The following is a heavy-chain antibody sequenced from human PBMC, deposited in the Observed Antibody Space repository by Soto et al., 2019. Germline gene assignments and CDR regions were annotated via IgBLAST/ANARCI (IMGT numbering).Heavy chain of an antibody. CDR3: ARDHNPTYFDFWSGTYLSGWFDP. V-gene: IGHV1-18*04. J-gene: IGHJ5*02. D-gene: IGHD3-3*01. Sequence: ASVKVSCKASGYTFTSYGISWVRQAPGQGLEWMGWISAYNGNTNYAQKLQGRVTMTTDTSTSTAYMELRSLRSDDTAVYYCARDHNPTYFDFWSGTYLSGWFDPWGQGTLVTVSS. CDR2: ISAYNGNT. CDR1: GYTFTSYG.